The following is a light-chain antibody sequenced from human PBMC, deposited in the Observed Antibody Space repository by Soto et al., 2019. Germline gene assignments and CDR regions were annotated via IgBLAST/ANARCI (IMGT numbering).Light chain of an antibody. CDR1: RSFSIRY. CDR3: QHYSNTPWT. CDR2: DAS. V-gene: IGKV3-20*01. J-gene: IGKJ1*01. Sequence: EIVLTQSPGTLSLSPGERATLSCRDSRSFSIRYLAWYQQKPGQAPRLLIYDASNRATGVPDRFSGSGSGTDFTLTISRLEPEDFAVYYCQHYSNTPWTFGQGTKVEIK.